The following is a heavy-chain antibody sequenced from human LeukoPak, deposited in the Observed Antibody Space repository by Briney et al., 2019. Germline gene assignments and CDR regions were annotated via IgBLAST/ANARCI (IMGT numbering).Heavy chain of an antibody. J-gene: IGHJ4*02. CDR2: INPNSGGT. V-gene: IGHV1-2*02. CDR3: ARDYDCSGGSCYSTAFDY. D-gene: IGHD2-15*01. CDR1: GYTFTGYY. Sequence: GASVKVSCKASGYTFTGYYMHWVRQAPGQGLEWMGWINPNSGGTNYAQKFQGRVTMTRDTSISTAYMELSRLRSDDTAVYYCARDYDCSGGSCYSTAFDYWGQGTLVTVSS.